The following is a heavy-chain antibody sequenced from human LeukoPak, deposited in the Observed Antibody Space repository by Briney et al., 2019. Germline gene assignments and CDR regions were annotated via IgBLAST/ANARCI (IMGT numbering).Heavy chain of an antibody. CDR3: ARIALIGMDV. J-gene: IGHJ6*02. V-gene: IGHV4-34*01. CDR1: GGSFSGYY. Sequence: SETLSLTCAVYGGSFSGYYWGWIRQPPGKGLEWIGEINHSGSTNYNPSLKSRVTISVDTSKNQFSLRLSSVTAADTAVYYCARIALIGMDVWGQGTTVTVSS. CDR2: INHSGST.